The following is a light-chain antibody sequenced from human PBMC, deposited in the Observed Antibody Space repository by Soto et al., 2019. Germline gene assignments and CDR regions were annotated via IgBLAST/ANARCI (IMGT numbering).Light chain of an antibody. CDR3: QLYNTYSGT. Sequence: IQMTQSPSTLSASVWDRITITCRASQSISSWLAWYQQKPGKAPKLLIYRASTLQSGVPSRFSASGSGTEFILTISSLQPDDFATYYCQLYNTYSGTFGQGTKVDI. J-gene: IGKJ1*01. CDR2: RAS. V-gene: IGKV1-5*03. CDR1: QSISSW.